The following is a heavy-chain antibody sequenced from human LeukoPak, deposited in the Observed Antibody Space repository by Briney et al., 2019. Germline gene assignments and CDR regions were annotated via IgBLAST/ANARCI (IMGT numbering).Heavy chain of an antibody. CDR3: ARGSPSYDYVWGSYRYTYGMDV. J-gene: IGHJ6*02. V-gene: IGHV4-34*01. D-gene: IGHD3-16*02. CDR2: INHSGST. CDR1: GGSFSGYY. Sequence: SETLSLTCAVYGGSFSGYYWSWIRQPPGKGLGWIGEINHSGSTNYNPSLKSRVTISVDTSKNQFSLKLSAVTAADTAVYYCARGSPSYDYVWGSYRYTYGMDVWGQGTAVTVSS.